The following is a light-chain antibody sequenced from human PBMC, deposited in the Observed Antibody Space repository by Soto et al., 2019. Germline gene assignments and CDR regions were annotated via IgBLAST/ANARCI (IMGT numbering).Light chain of an antibody. Sequence: NFMLTQPHSVSESPGKTVTISCTRSGGSIASNHVQWYHQRPGSAPTTVIYKYDQRPSGVPDRFSGSIDSSSNSASLTISGLKTEDEADFYCQSYDSNSVVFGGGTKVTVL. CDR2: KYD. J-gene: IGLJ2*01. CDR1: GGSIASNH. V-gene: IGLV6-57*04. CDR3: QSYDSNSVV.